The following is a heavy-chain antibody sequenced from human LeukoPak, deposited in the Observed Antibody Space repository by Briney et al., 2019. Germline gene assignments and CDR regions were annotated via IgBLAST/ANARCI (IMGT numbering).Heavy chain of an antibody. CDR1: GGSISGYY. D-gene: IGHD6-19*01. CDR2: IYYSGST. CDR3: ASRQRRGAVAVDY. J-gene: IGHJ4*02. V-gene: IGHV4-59*08. Sequence: SETLSLTCTVSGGSISGYYWSWIRQPPGKGLEWVGYIYYSGSTNYNPSLKSRVTISVDTSKNQFSLKLSSVTAADTAVYYCASRQRRGAVAVDYWGQGTLVTVSS.